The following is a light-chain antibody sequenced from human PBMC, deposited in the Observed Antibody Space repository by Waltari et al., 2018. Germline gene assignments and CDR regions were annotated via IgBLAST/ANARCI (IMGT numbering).Light chain of an antibody. Sequence: DIQMTQSPSPLSASVGDRVTINCQASQDISNYLNWYQQKPGKAPKLLIYDASNLETGVPSMFSGSGSGTDFTFTISSLQPEDIATYYCQQYDNLPYTFGQGTKLEIK. V-gene: IGKV1-33*01. CDR3: QQYDNLPYT. CDR1: QDISNY. CDR2: DAS. J-gene: IGKJ2*01.